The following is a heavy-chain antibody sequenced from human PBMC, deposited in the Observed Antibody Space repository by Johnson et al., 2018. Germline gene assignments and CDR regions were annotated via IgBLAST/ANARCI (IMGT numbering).Heavy chain of an antibody. CDR1: GFTFSNSW. J-gene: IGHJ4*02. CDR3: AKIPFRITIFGVAPLDY. D-gene: IGHD3-3*01. V-gene: IGHV3-7*01. CDR2: VNGDESEK. Sequence: EVQLVESGGDLVQPGGSLRLSCAASGFTFSNSWMDWVRQAPGKGLEWVANVNGDESEKYYVDAVKGRFTISRDNSKNTLYLQMNSLRPEDTAVFYCAKIPFRITIFGVAPLDYWGQGTLVTVSS.